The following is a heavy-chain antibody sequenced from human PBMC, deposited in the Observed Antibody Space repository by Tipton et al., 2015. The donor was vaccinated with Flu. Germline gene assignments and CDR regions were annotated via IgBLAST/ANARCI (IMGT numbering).Heavy chain of an antibody. D-gene: IGHD3-10*01. CDR3: ARDLFGEKDWFDP. J-gene: IGHJ5*02. Sequence: TLSLTCTVSGGSISSGSYYWSWIRQPAGKGLEWIGRIYTSGSTNYNPSLKSRVTISVDTSKNQFSLKLSSVTAADTAVYYCARDLFGEKDWFDPWGQGTLVTLSS. CDR2: IYTSGST. CDR1: GGSISSGSYY. V-gene: IGHV4-61*02.